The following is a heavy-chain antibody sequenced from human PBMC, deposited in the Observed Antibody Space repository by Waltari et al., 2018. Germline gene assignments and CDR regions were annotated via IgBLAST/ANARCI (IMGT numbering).Heavy chain of an antibody. J-gene: IGHJ6*02. Sequence: QVQLQESGPGLVKPSETLSLTCTVSGGSISSHYWSWIRQPPGKGLEWIGYIYYSGSTNYNPSLKSRVTISVDTSKNQCSLKLSSVTAADTAVYYCARGDHCGGDCYYYYGMDVWGQGTTVTVSS. CDR3: ARGDHCGGDCYYYYGMDV. CDR2: IYYSGST. CDR1: GGSISSHY. V-gene: IGHV4-59*11. D-gene: IGHD2-21*01.